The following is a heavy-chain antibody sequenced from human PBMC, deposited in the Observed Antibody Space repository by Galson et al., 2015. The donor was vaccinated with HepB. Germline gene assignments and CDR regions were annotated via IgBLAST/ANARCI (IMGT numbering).Heavy chain of an antibody. D-gene: IGHD3-9*01. CDR2: TYYKSKWYN. V-gene: IGHV6-1*01. CDR3: ARGLRYFDWLLWETKAIGYYFDY. J-gene: IGHJ4*02. CDR1: GDSVSSTRAA. Sequence: CAISGDSVSSTRAAWNWIRQSPSRGLEWLGKTYYKSKWYNDYAVSVKSRITINPDTSRNQFSLQLTSVTPEDTAIYYCARGLRYFDWLLWETKAIGYYFDYWGQGTLVTVSS.